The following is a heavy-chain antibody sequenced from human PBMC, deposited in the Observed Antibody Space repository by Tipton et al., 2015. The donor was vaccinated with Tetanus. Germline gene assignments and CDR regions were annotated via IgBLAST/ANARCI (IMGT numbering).Heavy chain of an antibody. CDR1: GASISSAA. D-gene: IGHD1-14*01. CDR2: IFHSGSP. J-gene: IGHJ4*02. CDR3: ARGTGDY. V-gene: IGHV4-30-2*01. Sequence: TLSLTCDVSGASISSAAWTWIRQPSGKGLEWIGHIFHSGSPNYNPSLKSRVSMSVDKSRKEVSLKLSSVTAADTAVYYCARGTGDYWGQGTLVTVSS.